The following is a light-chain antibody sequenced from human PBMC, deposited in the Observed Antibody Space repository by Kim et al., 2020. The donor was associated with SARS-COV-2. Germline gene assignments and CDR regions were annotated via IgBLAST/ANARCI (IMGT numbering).Light chain of an antibody. CDR1: QNIDKW. V-gene: IGKV1-5*03. CDR2: ATS. CDR3: QQYKIYST. Sequence: DIQMTQSPSTLSASIGDRVTIVCRASQNIDKWLAWYQQKPGKAPKLLIDATSTLQSGAPSRFSGSGSGTEFTLTISGLQPDDVGTYYCQQYKIYSTFGQGTKVDIK. J-gene: IGKJ1*01.